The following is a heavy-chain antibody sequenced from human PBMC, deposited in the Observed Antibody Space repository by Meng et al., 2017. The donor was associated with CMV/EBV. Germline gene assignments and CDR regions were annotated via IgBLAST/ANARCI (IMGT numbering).Heavy chain of an antibody. CDR2: ISSSSSYT. J-gene: IGHJ4*02. CDR1: GFTFSDYY. D-gene: IGHD3/OR15-3a*01. Sequence: QVQLVESGGGLVKPGGSLRLSCAASGFTFSDYYMGWIRQAPGKGLEWVSYISSSSSYTNYADSVKGRFTISRDNAKNSLYLQMNSLRAEDTAVYYCARDRTGYPFDYWGQGTLVTVSS. V-gene: IGHV3-11*05. CDR3: ARDRTGYPFDY.